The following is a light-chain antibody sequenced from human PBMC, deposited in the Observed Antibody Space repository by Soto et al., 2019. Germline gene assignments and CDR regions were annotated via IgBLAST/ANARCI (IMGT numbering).Light chain of an antibody. J-gene: IGLJ3*02. V-gene: IGLV2-23*01. CDR3: SSNVGGDTFNWV. Sequence: QSVLTQPASVSGSPGQSITISCTGANSDVGNFDHVSWYQQHPGKVPKLMIYEATKRPSGVSNRFSGFKSGNTASLTISGLQAEDEADYYCSSNVGGDTFNWVFGGGTKLTVL. CDR1: NSDVGNFDH. CDR2: EAT.